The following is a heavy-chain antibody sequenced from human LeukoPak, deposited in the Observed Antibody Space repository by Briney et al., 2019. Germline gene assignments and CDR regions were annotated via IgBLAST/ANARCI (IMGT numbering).Heavy chain of an antibody. J-gene: IGHJ4*02. CDR2: MNPNSGNT. D-gene: IGHD6-6*01. CDR1: GYTFTSYD. V-gene: IGHV1-8*03. CDR3: ARARQLEGYRFDY. Sequence: ASVKVSCKASGYTFTSYDINWVRQATGQGLEWMGWMNPNSGNTGYAQKFQGRVTITRNTSISTAYMELSSLRSEDTAVYYRARARQLEGYRFDYRGQGTLVTVSS.